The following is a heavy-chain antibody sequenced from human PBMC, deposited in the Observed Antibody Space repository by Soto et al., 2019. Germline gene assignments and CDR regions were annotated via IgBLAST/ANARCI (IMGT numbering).Heavy chain of an antibody. D-gene: IGHD3-10*01. CDR1: GGTFSSYT. V-gene: IGHV1-69*02. J-gene: IGHJ6*02. CDR2: IIPILGIA. Sequence: QVQLVQSGAEVKKPGSSVKVSCKASGGTFSSYTISWVRQAPGQGLEWMGGIIPILGIANYAQKFQGRVTITGDKYTSTAYMELSSLRSEDTSGYYCASAGSCRYYYYYGMDIWGQGATVTVSS. CDR3: ASAGSCRYYYYYGMDI.